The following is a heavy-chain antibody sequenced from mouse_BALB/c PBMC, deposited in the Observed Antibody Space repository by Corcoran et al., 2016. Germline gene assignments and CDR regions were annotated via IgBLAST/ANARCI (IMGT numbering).Heavy chain of an antibody. CDR1: GFSLSTSGMG. CDR2: IYWDDDK. D-gene: IGHD4-1*01. CDR3: ARRGGWDADVDY. V-gene: IGHV8-12*01. Sequence: QVTLKESGPGILQPSQTLSLTCSFSGFSLSTSGMGVSWIRQPSGKGLEWLAHIYWDDDKRYNPSLKSRLTISKATSRNQVFLKITSVDTADTATYYCARRGGWDADVDYWGQGTTLTVSS. J-gene: IGHJ2*01.